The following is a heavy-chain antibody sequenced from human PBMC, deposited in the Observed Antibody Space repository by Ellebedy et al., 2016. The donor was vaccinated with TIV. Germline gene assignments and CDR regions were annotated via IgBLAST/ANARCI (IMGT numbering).Heavy chain of an antibody. CDR2: IYQTGIT. CDR3: ARDHPGIGGSGPFDH. J-gene: IGHJ4*02. Sequence: SETLSLTCSVSGDSITNTDHSWSWIRQPPGKGLEWIGYIYQTGITYYNPSLETRVTISIDKSKNQFSLKLNSVTAADTAVYYCARDHPGIGGSGPFDHWGQGTLVAVSS. D-gene: IGHD1-26*01. CDR1: GDSITNTDHS. V-gene: IGHV4-30-2*01.